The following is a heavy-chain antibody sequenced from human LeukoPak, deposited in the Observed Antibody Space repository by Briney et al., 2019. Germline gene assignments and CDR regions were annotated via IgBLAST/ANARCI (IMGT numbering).Heavy chain of an antibody. Sequence: GGPLRLSCAASGFTFRNYAMHWVRQAPGKGLEWVSLISSGGTYQYYVDSVKGRFTISRDNSKNTLYLKLNSLRAEDTAVYYCARDSTYYYDSGSSGPHYFDNWGQGTLVTVSS. CDR3: ARDSTYYYDSGSSGPHYFDN. D-gene: IGHD3-10*01. CDR2: ISSGGTYQ. CDR1: GFTFRNYA. J-gene: IGHJ4*02. V-gene: IGHV3-30*01.